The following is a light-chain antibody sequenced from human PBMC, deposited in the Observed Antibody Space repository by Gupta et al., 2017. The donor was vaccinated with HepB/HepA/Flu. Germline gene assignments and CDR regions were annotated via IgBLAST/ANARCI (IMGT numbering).Light chain of an antibody. CDR1: QSISSY. CDR2: AAS. CDR3: QQSYSTPYT. V-gene: IGKV1-39*01. Sequence: FSPGGDRVTITCRESQSISSYLNWYQQKPGKALKLLIYAASSLQSGVPSRFSGSGSGTDFTLTISSLQPEDFAIYYCQQSYSTPYTFGQGTKLEIK. J-gene: IGKJ2*01.